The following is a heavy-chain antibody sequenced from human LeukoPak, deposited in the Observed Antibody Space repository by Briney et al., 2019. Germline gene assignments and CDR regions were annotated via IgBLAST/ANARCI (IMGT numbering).Heavy chain of an antibody. CDR2: INPSGGST. CDR1: GYTFTSYY. Sequence: ASVKVSCKASGYTFTSYYMHWVRQAPGQGLEWMGIINPSGGSTSYAQKFQGRVTMTGDTSTSTVYMELSSLRSEDTAVYYCARGGGYCSGGSCYYFDYWGQGTLVTVSS. D-gene: IGHD2-15*01. CDR3: ARGGGYCSGGSCYYFDY. J-gene: IGHJ4*02. V-gene: IGHV1-46*01.